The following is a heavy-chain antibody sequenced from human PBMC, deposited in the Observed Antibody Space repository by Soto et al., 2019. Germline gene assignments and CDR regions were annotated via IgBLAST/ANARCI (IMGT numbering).Heavy chain of an antibody. D-gene: IGHD6-13*01. CDR2: IDPSDSYT. CDR1: GYSFTRYW. Sequence: EVQLVQSGAEVKKPRESVRISCKGSGYSFTRYWISWVRQMPGKGLEWMGRIDPSDSYTNYSPSFQGHVTISADKSISTAYLQWSSLKASDTAMYYCARLQAAAGDNDLTFDYWGQGTLVTVSS. V-gene: IGHV5-10-1*01. CDR3: ARLQAAAGDNDLTFDY. J-gene: IGHJ4*02.